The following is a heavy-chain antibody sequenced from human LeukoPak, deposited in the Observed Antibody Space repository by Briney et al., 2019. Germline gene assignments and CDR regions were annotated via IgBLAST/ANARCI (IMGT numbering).Heavy chain of an antibody. J-gene: IGHJ3*02. Sequence: PGGSLRLSCAASGFIVSSNYMSWVRQAPGKGLEWASVINGGGNTYYTDSVKGRFSISRDNSKNTLYLQMNSLRAEDTAVYYCARGGYSHDDDFDIWGQGTMVTVSS. D-gene: IGHD3-22*01. CDR2: INGGGNT. CDR1: GFIVSSNY. V-gene: IGHV3-53*01. CDR3: ARGGYSHDDDFDI.